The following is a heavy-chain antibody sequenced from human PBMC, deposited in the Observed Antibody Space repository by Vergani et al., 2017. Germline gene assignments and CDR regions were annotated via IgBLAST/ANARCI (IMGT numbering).Heavy chain of an antibody. Sequence: VQLLESGGGLVQPGGSLRLSCAASGFTFSSYGMHWVRQAPGKGLEWVAVISYDGSNKYYADSVKGRFTISRDNSKNTLYLQMNSLRAEDTAVYYCAKDVNLGIAAAAYLFDYWGQGTLVTVSS. J-gene: IGHJ4*02. CDR3: AKDVNLGIAAAAYLFDY. CDR1: GFTFSSYG. CDR2: ISYDGSNK. V-gene: IGHV3-30*18. D-gene: IGHD6-13*01.